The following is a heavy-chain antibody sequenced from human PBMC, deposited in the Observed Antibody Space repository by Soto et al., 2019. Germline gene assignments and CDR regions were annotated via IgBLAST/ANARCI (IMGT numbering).Heavy chain of an antibody. D-gene: IGHD6-13*01. J-gene: IGHJ5*02. CDR3: ARELGEQQSFRFWFDP. V-gene: IGHV4-30-4*01. Sequence: TRSLAGTVAGGRMSGGDYYWSWIRQPPGKGLEWIGYIYYSGSTYYNPSLKSRVTISVDTSKNQLSLKLSSVTAADTAVYYCARELGEQQSFRFWFDPWGQGTLGTVSS. CDR1: GGRMSGGDYY. CDR2: IYYSGST.